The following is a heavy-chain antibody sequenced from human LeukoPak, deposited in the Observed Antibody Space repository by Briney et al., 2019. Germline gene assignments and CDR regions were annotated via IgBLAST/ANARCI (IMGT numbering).Heavy chain of an antibody. V-gene: IGHV4-34*01. J-gene: IGHJ4*02. CDR2: INHSGST. D-gene: IGHD5-18*01. Sequence: PSETLSLTCAVYAGSFSGYYWSWIRHPPGKGLEWIGEINHSGSTNYNPSLKSRVTVSVDTSKNQFSLKLSSVTAADTAVYYCARGLGDTAMVEGYWGQGTLVTVSS. CDR1: AGSFSGYY. CDR3: ARGLGDTAMVEGY.